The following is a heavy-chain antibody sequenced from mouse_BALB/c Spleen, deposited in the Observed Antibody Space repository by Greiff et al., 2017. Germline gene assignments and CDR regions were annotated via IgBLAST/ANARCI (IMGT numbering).Heavy chain of an antibody. CDR2: ISSGGSYT. CDR1: GFTFSSYA. CDR3: ARPPYYYGSSYYYFDY. Sequence: EVQRVESGGGLVKPGGSLKLSCAASGFTFSSYAMSWVRQTPEKRLEWVATISSGGSYTYYPDSVKGRFTISRDNAKNTLYLQMSSLRSEDTAMYYCARPPYYYGSSYYYFDYWGQGTTLTVSS. J-gene: IGHJ2*01. D-gene: IGHD1-1*01. V-gene: IGHV5-9-3*01.